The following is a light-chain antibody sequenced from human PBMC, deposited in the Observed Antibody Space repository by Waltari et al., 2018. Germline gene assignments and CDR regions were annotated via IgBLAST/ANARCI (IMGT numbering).Light chain of an antibody. CDR1: SSDVGSYNL. V-gene: IGLV2-23*01. CDR2: EGS. Sequence: QSALTQPASVSGSPGQAITISCTGTSSDVGSYNLVSWYQQDPGKAPKLMIYEGSKRPSGVSNRFSGSKSGNTASLTIAGLQAEDEADYYCCSYAGSSPHWVFGGGTKLTVL. CDR3: CSYAGSSPHWV. J-gene: IGLJ3*02.